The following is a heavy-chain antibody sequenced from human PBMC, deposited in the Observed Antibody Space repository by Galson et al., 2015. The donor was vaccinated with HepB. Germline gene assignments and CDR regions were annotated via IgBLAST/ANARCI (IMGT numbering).Heavy chain of an antibody. V-gene: IGHV3-21*01. J-gene: IGHJ4*02. CDR2: ISSTSNSL. Sequence: SLRLSCAASGFTFSSYNMNWVRQAPGRGLEWVSSISSTSNSLYYADSVKGRFTISRDNAKNSLYLQMNSLRAEDTATYYRARRGWDLLGFFDYWGQGTLVTVSS. CDR1: GFTFSSYN. CDR3: ARRGWDLLGFFDY. D-gene: IGHD1-26*01.